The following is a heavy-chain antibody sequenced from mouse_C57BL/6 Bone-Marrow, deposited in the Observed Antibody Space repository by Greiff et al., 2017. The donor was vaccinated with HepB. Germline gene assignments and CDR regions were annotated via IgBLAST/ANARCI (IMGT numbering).Heavy chain of an antibody. CDR1: GYTFTSYW. D-gene: IGHD2-4*01. CDR2: IDPSDSYT. J-gene: IGHJ3*01. V-gene: IGHV1-50*01. CDR3: VSYYDYDGFAY. Sequence: QQSCKASGYTFTSYWMQWVNQRPGQGLEWIGEIDPSDSYTNYNQKFKGKATLTVDTSSSTAYMQLSSLTSEDSAVYYCVSYYDYDGFAYWGQGTLVTVSA.